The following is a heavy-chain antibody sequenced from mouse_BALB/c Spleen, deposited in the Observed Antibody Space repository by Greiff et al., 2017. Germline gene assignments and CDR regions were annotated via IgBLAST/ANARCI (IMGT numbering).Heavy chain of an antibody. D-gene: IGHD1-1*01. CDR2: ISTYSGNT. CDR3: ARPLIYYYGSSYVDYAMDY. V-gene: IGHV1-67*01. CDR1: GYTFTDYA. J-gene: IGHJ4*01. Sequence: QVQLQQSGPELVRPGVSVKISCKGSGYTFTDYAMHWVKQSHAKSLEWIGVISTYSGNTNYNQKFKGKATMTVDKSSSTAYMELARLTSEDSAIYYCARPLIYYYGSSYVDYAMDYWGQGTSVTVSS.